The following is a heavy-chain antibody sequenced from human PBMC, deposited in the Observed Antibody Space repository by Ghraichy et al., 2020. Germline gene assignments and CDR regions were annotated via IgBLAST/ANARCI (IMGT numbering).Heavy chain of an antibody. Sequence: GGSLRLSCAASGFTFSSYSMNWVRQAPGKGLEWVSSISSSSSYIYYADSVKGRFTISRDNAKNSLYLQMNSLRAEDTAVYYCARGSVHCSGGSCYGMDVWGQGTTVTVSS. V-gene: IGHV3-21*01. CDR2: ISSSSSYI. J-gene: IGHJ6*02. CDR3: ARGSVHCSGGSCYGMDV. CDR1: GFTFSSYS. D-gene: IGHD2-15*01.